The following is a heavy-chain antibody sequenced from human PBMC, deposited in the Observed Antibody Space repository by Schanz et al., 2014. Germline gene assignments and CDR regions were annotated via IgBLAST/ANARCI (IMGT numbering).Heavy chain of an antibody. J-gene: IGHJ3*02. CDR1: GYTFTSYG. D-gene: IGHD5-12*01. V-gene: IGHV1-69*04. CDR2: IIPVLAIA. CDR3: ARGGGPEDVFDI. Sequence: QVQLVQSGAEVKKPGASVKVSCKASGYTFTSYGISWVRQAPGQGLEWMGRIIPVLAIADYAQKFQGRVTITADKSTSTAYMELSSLRSDDTAVYYCARGGGPEDVFDIWGQGTILNVSS.